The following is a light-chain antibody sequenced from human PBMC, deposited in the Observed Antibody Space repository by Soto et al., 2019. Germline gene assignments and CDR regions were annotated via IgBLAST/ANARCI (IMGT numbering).Light chain of an antibody. V-gene: IGKV2-28*01. CDR3: MQTLQGVT. J-gene: IGKJ5*01. CDR2: LGS. CDR1: QSLLHSNGYNY. Sequence: IVMTQSPLSLPVTPGEPASISCRSSQSLLHSNGYNYLDWYLQKPGQSPQLLIYLGSNRASGVPDRFSGSGSGTDFTLKISRVGAEDVGTYYCMQTLQGVTFGQGTRLEIK.